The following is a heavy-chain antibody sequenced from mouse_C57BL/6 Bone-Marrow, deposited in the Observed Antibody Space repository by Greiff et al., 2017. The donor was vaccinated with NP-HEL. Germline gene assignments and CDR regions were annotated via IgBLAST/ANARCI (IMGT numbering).Heavy chain of an antibody. Sequence: VQLQQPGAELVKPGASVTLSCKASGYTFTSYWMPWVKLRPGQGLEWIGMIHPNSGSNKYNEKFKSKATLTGDKSSSTAYMQLSRLTSEDSAVYYCARGWDPVAYWGQGTLVTVSA. V-gene: IGHV1-64*01. J-gene: IGHJ3*01. CDR3: ARGWDPVAY. CDR1: GYTFTSYW. D-gene: IGHD4-1*01. CDR2: IHPNSGSN.